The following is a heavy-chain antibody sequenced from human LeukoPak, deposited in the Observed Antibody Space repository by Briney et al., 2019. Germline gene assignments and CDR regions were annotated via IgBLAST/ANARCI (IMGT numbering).Heavy chain of an antibody. V-gene: IGHV3-23*01. Sequence: GGSLRLSCAASGFTFSSYAMSWVRQAPGKGLEWVSAISSSGGSTYYADSVKGRFTISSDNSKNTLYLQMNSLRAEDTAVYYCAKFGSRYYYDSSGYYFDYWGQGTLVTVSS. J-gene: IGHJ4*02. CDR1: GFTFSSYA. D-gene: IGHD3-22*01. CDR3: AKFGSRYYYDSSGYYFDY. CDR2: ISSSGGST.